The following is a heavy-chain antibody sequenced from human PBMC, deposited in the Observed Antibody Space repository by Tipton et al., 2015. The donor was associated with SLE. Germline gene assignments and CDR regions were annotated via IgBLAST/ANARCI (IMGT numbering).Heavy chain of an antibody. V-gene: IGHV1-69*01. Sequence: QSGAEVKKPGSSVKVSCKASGGTLNSYAISWVRQAPGQGLEWMGGIIPIFDTANYAQKFQGRVTITADESTSTAYMELSSLRSEDTAVYYCARKDYYDSSGLGAFDIWGQGTMVTVSS. D-gene: IGHD3-22*01. CDR2: IIPIFDTA. CDR1: GGTLNSYA. CDR3: ARKDYYDSSGLGAFDI. J-gene: IGHJ3*02.